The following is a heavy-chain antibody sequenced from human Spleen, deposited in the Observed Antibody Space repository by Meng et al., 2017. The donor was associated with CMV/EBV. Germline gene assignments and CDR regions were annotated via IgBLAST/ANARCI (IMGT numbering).Heavy chain of an antibody. V-gene: IGHV3-23*01. CDR3: ARDRGIAARPRSYYYGMDV. D-gene: IGHD6-6*01. Sequence: ETLSLTCAASGFTFSSYAMSWVRQAPGKGLEWVSAISTSGGSTYYADSIKGRFTISRDNSKNTLYLQMNSLRAEDTAVYYCARDRGIAARPRSYYYGMDVWGQGTTVTVS. CDR1: GFTFSSYA. CDR2: ISTSGGST. J-gene: IGHJ6*02.